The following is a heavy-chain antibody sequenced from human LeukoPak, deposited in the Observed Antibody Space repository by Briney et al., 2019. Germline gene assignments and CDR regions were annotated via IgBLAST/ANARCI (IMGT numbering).Heavy chain of an antibody. V-gene: IGHV4-34*01. D-gene: IGHD3-22*01. Sequence: SETLSLTCAVYGGPFSGYYWSWIRQPPGKGLEWIGEINHSGSTNYNPSLKSRVTISVDTSKNQFSLKLSSVTAADTAVYYCARGGPLDSSGYYYAPSYFDYWGQGTLVTVSS. J-gene: IGHJ4*02. CDR2: INHSGST. CDR3: ARGGPLDSSGYYYAPSYFDY. CDR1: GGPFSGYY.